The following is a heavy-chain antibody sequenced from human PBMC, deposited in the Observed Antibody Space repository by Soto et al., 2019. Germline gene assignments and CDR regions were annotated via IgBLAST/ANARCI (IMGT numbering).Heavy chain of an antibody. CDR3: ARLIAAAGLYYYYYGMDV. CDR1: GYSFTSYW. V-gene: IGHV5-10-1*01. Sequence: PGESLKISCKGSGYSFTSYWISWVRQMPGKGLEWMGRIDPSDSYTNYSPSFQGHVTISAGKSISTAYLQWSSLKASDTAMYYCARLIAAAGLYYYYYGMDVWGQGTTVTVSS. D-gene: IGHD6-13*01. J-gene: IGHJ6*02. CDR2: IDPSDSYT.